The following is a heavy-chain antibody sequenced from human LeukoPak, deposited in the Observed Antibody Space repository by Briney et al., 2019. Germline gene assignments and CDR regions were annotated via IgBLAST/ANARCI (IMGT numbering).Heavy chain of an antibody. J-gene: IGHJ4*02. CDR3: VTDRTGTYTLDY. V-gene: IGHV3-30-3*01. CDR2: ISDDGSRQ. Sequence: GGSLRLSCAATGFTFSNYAIHWGRQAPGKGLEWVAFISDDGSRQHYADSVKGRFTISRDNSKNTLNLQMNSLRAEDTAVYYCVTDRTGTYTLDYWGQGTLVTVSS. CDR1: GFTFSNYA. D-gene: IGHD3-10*01.